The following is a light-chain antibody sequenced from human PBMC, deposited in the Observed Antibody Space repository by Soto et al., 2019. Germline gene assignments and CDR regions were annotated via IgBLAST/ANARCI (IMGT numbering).Light chain of an antibody. CDR2: EVS. CDR3: CSYGGGNNFYV. CDR1: SSDFGTYDY. V-gene: IGLV2-8*01. J-gene: IGLJ1*01. Sequence: QSVLTQPPSASGSPGQSVTISCTGTSSDFGTYDYVSWYQHLPDKAPKLIIYEVSKRPSGVPDRFSGSKSGNTASLTVSGLQAEDEGDYYCCSYGGGNNFYVXGTGTKVT.